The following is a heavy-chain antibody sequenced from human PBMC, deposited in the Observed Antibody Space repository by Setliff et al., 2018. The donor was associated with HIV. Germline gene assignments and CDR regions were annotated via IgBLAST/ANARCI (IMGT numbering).Heavy chain of an antibody. CDR3: ARDFCGSSCSSGYGYFDH. D-gene: IGHD2-15*01. CDR2: ISGGSTSHM. J-gene: IGHJ4*02. V-gene: IGHV3-11*06. Sequence: GGSLRLSCAASGFTFSDHYMSWIRQAPGKGLEWVSYISGGSTSHMNYADSVKGRFTTSRDNARNSLYLEMNSLRADDTAVYYCARDFCGSSCSSGYGYFDHWGQGTLVTVSS. CDR1: GFTFSDHY.